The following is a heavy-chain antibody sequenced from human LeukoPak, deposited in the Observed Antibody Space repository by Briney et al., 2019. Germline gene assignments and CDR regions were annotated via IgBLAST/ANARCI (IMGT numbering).Heavy chain of an antibody. Sequence: PGGSLRLSCAASGFTFRSYWMSWVRQAPGKGLEWVANIKQVGSEKYYVDSVKGRFTISRDNAKNSLYLQMNSLRAEDTAVYYCARENSGSYFYFDYWGQGTLVTVSS. J-gene: IGHJ4*02. CDR3: ARENSGSYFYFDY. CDR2: IKQVGSEK. V-gene: IGHV3-7*01. D-gene: IGHD1-26*01. CDR1: GFTFRSYW.